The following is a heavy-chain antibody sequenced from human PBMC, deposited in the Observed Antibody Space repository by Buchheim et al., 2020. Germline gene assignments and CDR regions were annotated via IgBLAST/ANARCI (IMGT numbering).Heavy chain of an antibody. D-gene: IGHD2-2*01. CDR2: INHSGST. J-gene: IGHJ6*03. Sequence: QVQLQQWGAGLLKPSETLSLTCGVYGGSFSGYYWTWIRQPPGKGLEGIGEINHSGSTNYNPSLKGRSTISVDTSKNQFSLNLNSVTAADTAVYYCARGPPVEPAPNSGYYYMDVWGKGTT. CDR3: ARGPPVEPAPNSGYYYMDV. CDR1: GGSFSGYY. V-gene: IGHV4-34*01.